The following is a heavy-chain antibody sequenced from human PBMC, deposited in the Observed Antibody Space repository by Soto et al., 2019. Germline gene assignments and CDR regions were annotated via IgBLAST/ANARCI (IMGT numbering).Heavy chain of an antibody. CDR2: INHSGST. D-gene: IGHD5-18*01. CDR1: GGSFSGYY. CDR3: ARGHSYGYDPSSRYFDY. J-gene: IGHJ4*02. V-gene: IGHV4-34*01. Sequence: SETLSLTCAVYGGSFSGYYWSWIRQPPGKGLEWIGEINHSGSTNYNPSLKSRVTISVDPSKNQFSLKLSSVTAADTAVYYCARGHSYGYDPSSRYFDYWGQGTLVTVSS.